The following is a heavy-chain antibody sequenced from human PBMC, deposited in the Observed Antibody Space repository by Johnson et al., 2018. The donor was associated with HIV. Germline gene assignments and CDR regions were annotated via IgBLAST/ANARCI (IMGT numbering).Heavy chain of an antibody. CDR2: ISYDGSSK. V-gene: IGHV3-30*04. D-gene: IGHD3-3*02. J-gene: IGHJ3*02. CDR3: ARDGHLRAFDI. Sequence: QVQLVESGGGVVQPGTSLRLSCAASGFTFSYYAMHWVRQAPGKGLEWVAVISYDGSSKYYADSVKGRFTISRDNSKNMLYLQTNSLRAEDTAVYYCARDGHLRAFDIWGQGTMVTVSS. CDR1: GFTFSYYA.